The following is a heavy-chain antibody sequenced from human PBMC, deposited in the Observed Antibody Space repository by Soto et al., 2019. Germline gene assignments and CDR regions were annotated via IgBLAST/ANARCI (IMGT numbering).Heavy chain of an antibody. CDR3: ARDDYDFWSGYSGYYFDY. Sequence: EVQLVESGGGLVQPGGSLRLSCAASGFTFSDYSMNWVRQAPGKGLEWVSYISRGSGTIYYADSVKGRFTISRDNAKNSLYLQMNSLRDEDTAVYYCARDDYDFWSGYSGYYFDYWGQGNLVPVSS. CDR1: GFTFSDYS. CDR2: ISRGSGTI. D-gene: IGHD3-3*01. V-gene: IGHV3-48*02. J-gene: IGHJ4*02.